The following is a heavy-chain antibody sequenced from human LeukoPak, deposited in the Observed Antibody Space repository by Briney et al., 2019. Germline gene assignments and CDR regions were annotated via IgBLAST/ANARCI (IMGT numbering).Heavy chain of an antibody. D-gene: IGHD1-1*01. V-gene: IGHV1-18*01. CDR3: ARDRLNPGGACLDY. CDR1: GYTFTSYG. Sequence: ASVKVSCKASGYTFTSYGISWVRQAPGRGLEWMGWISAYNGNTNYAQKLQGRVTMTTDTSTSTAYMELRSLRSDDTAVYYCARDRLNPGGACLDYWGQGTLVTVSS. CDR2: ISAYNGNT. J-gene: IGHJ4*02.